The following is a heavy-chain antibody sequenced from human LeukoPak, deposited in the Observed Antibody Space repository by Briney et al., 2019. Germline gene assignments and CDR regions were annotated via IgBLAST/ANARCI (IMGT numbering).Heavy chain of an antibody. D-gene: IGHD6-25*01. CDR2: IRYSGRT. CDR3: AREFNGSPDY. Sequence: SETLSLTCTVSGGSISSNTYYWSWIRQPPGKGLEWIGSIRYSGRTYYKPSLKSRVTLSVDTSKNQLLLNLRSVTAADTAMYYCAREFNGSPDYLGQGTLVTVSP. V-gene: IGHV4-39*02. CDR1: GGSISSNTYY. J-gene: IGHJ4*02.